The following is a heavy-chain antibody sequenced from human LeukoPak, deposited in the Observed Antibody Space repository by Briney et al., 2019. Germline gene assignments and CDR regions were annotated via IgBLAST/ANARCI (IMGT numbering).Heavy chain of an antibody. CDR2: ISSSGSTI. Sequence: GGSLRLSCAASGFTFSSYEMNWVRQAPGKGLEWVSYISSSGSTIYYADSVKGRFTISRDNAKNSLYLQMNSLRAEDTAVYYCARANYYDISGYDYWGQGTLVTVSS. CDR3: ARANYYDISGYDY. D-gene: IGHD3-22*01. CDR1: GFTFSSYE. J-gene: IGHJ4*02. V-gene: IGHV3-48*03.